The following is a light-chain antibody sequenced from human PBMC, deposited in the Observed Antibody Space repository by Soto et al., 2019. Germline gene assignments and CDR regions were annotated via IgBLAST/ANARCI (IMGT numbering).Light chain of an antibody. V-gene: IGLV3-21*04. CDR1: NIGSKS. J-gene: IGLJ2*01. CDR3: QVWDSSSEV. Sequence: SYELTQPPSVSVAPGKTARITCGGNNIGSKSVHWYQQKPGQAPVLVIYYDSDRPSGIPERFSGSNSGNTATLTISRVEAGDEADYYCQVWDSSSEVFGGGTKPPS. CDR2: YDS.